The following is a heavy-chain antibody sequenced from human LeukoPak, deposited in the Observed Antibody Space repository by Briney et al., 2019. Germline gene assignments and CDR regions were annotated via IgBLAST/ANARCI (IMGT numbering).Heavy chain of an antibody. CDR3: ARGPLLRYFDTNDYYYYYMDV. CDR2: VYYTGST. V-gene: IGHV4-39*07. J-gene: IGHJ6*03. Sequence: SETLSLTCTVSGASVSSSNYYWGWIRQPPGKGLEWVGSVYYTGSTYHNPSLKSRVTMSIGTSKNQFSLKLSSVTAADTAVYYCARGPLLRYFDTNDYYYYYMDVWGKGTTVTISS. CDR1: GASVSSSNYY. D-gene: IGHD3-9*01.